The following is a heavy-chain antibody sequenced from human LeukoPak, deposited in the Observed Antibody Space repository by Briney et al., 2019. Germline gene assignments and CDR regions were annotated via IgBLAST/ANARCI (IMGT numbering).Heavy chain of an antibody. D-gene: IGHD5-18*01. CDR1: GDSISSNSAA. J-gene: IGHJ4*02. V-gene: IGHV6-1*01. CDR2: IYYRSKWYN. Sequence: SQTLSLTCAISGDSISSNSAAWNWIRQSPSRGLEWLGRIYYRSKWYNDYAESVKSRITVNPDTSKNQFSLQLNSVTPEDTAVYFCARGNGYTYGSYYFYYWGQGTLVTVSS. CDR3: ARGNGYTYGSYYFYY.